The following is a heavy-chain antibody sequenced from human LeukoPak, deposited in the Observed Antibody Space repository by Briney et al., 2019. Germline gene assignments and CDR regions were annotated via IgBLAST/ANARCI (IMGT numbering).Heavy chain of an antibody. J-gene: IGHJ3*02. D-gene: IGHD2-2*01. V-gene: IGHV3-64*01. CDR3: ARDSITVSVGAFDI. CDR1: GFTFSSYG. Sequence: GGSLRLSCAASGFTFSSYGMHWVRQAPGKGLEYVSAISSNGGSTYYANSVKGRFTISRDNSKNTLYLQMDSLRAEDMGVYYCARDSITVSVGAFDIWGQGTMVIVSS. CDR2: ISSNGGST.